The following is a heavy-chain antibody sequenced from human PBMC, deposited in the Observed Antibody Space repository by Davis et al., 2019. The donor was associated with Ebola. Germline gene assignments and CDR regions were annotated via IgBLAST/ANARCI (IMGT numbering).Heavy chain of an antibody. Sequence: MPSETLSLTCAVYGGSLSGYYWSWIRRPPGKGLEWIGEINHSGSTNYNPSLKSRVTISVDTSKNQFSLKLSSVTAADTAVYYCARNPILRYFDGFQSGWFDPWGQGTRVTVSS. CDR3: ARNPILRYFDGFQSGWFDP. CDR2: INHSGST. D-gene: IGHD3-9*01. CDR1: GGSLSGYY. J-gene: IGHJ5*02. V-gene: IGHV4-34*01.